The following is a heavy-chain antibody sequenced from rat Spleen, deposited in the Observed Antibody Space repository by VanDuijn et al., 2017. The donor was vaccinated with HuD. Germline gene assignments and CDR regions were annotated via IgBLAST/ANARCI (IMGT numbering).Heavy chain of an antibody. Sequence: EVQLVESGGNLVQPGRSLKLSCAASGFTFSNYYMAWVRQAPTKGLEWVASITNSDGSTYYRDSVKGRFTISRDHAKSTLYLQMDSLRSEDTATYYCTRVYNNFWYFDFWGPGTMVTVSS. J-gene: IGHJ1*01. CDR2: ITNSDGST. CDR3: TRVYNNFWYFDF. V-gene: IGHV5S23*01. D-gene: IGHD1-10*01. CDR1: GFTFSNYY.